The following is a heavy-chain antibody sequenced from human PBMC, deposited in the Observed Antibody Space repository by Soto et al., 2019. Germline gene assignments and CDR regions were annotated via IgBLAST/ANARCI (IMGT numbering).Heavy chain of an antibody. J-gene: IGHJ5*02. CDR3: ARVVTPAWFDP. Sequence: GSLRLSCAASGFTFSSYSMNWVRQAPGKGLEWVSSISSSSSYIYYADSVKGRFTISRDNAKNSLYLQMNSLRAEDTAVYYCARVVTPAWFDPWGQGTLVTVSS. CDR1: GFTFSSYS. CDR2: ISSSSSYI. V-gene: IGHV3-21*01. D-gene: IGHD2-2*01.